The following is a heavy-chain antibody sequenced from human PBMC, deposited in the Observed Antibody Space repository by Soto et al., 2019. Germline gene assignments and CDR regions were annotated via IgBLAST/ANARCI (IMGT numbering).Heavy chain of an antibody. J-gene: IGHJ3*02. CDR1: GGSISGDH. Sequence: PSETLSLTCTVSGGSISGDHWNWIRQPPGKGLEWIAYVSSSGSTKYNPSLKSRVTISIDTTKNQFSLRLSSVTAADTVVYYCASGFYDSRGYSEAFDTWGQGTKVTVSS. CDR2: VSSSGST. V-gene: IGHV4-59*01. CDR3: ASGFYDSRGYSEAFDT. D-gene: IGHD3-22*01.